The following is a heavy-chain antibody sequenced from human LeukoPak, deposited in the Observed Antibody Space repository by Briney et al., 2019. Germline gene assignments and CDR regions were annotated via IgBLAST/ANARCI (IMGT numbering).Heavy chain of an antibody. D-gene: IGHD1-26*01. CDR1: GYTFTNFG. V-gene: IGHV1-18*01. CDR2: MSTYNGDT. J-gene: IGHJ4*02. CDR3: AAQGGNYEGGRFFDY. Sequence: ASVTVSFKASGYTFTNFGISWVRQAPGQGLEWMGWMSTYNGDTNYVQKFQGRVTITTETSRNTAYMEVTSLRFDDTAVYYCAAQGGNYEGGRFFDYWGQGTLVTVSS.